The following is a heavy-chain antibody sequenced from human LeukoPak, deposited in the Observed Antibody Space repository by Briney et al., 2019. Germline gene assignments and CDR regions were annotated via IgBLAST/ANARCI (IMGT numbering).Heavy chain of an antibody. CDR3: ARDLRDTAMVSSY. CDR2: ISSSSSTI. Sequence: PGGSLRLSCAASGFTFSSYSMNWVRQAPGKGLEWVSYISSSSSTIYYADSVKGRFTISRDNAKNSLYLQMNSLRSEDTAVYYCARDLRDTAMVSSYWGQGTLVTVCS. CDR1: GFTFSSYS. V-gene: IGHV3-48*04. J-gene: IGHJ4*02. D-gene: IGHD5-18*01.